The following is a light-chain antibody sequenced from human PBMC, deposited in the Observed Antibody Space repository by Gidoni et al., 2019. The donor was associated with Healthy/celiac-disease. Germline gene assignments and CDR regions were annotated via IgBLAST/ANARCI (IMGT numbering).Light chain of an antibody. CDR2: DAS. CDR1: QSVSSY. V-gene: IGKV3-11*01. J-gene: IGKJ4*01. Sequence: EIVLTQSPATLSWSPGERATLSCRASQSVSSYLAWYQQKPGQAPRLLIYDASNRATGIPARFSGSGSGTDFTLTISSLEPEYFAVYYCQQRSNWLTFGGGTKVEIK. CDR3: QQRSNWLT.